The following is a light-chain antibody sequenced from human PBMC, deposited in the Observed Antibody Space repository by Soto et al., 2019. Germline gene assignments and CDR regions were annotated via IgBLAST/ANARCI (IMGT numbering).Light chain of an antibody. J-gene: IGKJ1*01. CDR2: GAS. Sequence: EIVLTQSPATLSLSPGERATLSCRASQSVRSYLAWYQQKPGQAPRLLIYGASTRATGIPDRFSGSGSGTGFTLTISRLEPEDFALYYCQQYGRSPTTFGQGTKVDIK. CDR3: QQYGRSPTT. CDR1: QSVRSY. V-gene: IGKV3-20*01.